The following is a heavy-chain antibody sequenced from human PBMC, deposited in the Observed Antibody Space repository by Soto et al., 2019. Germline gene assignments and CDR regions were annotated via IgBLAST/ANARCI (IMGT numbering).Heavy chain of an antibody. CDR3: AKARHSTSWYGLEADL. D-gene: IGHD6-13*01. V-gene: IGHV3-30*09. J-gene: IGHJ4*02. CDR2: ISYGGDNK. Sequence: QVQLVESGGSVFQPGRSLRLSCAVSGFIFSDYAMHWVRQAPGKGLEWVAVISYGGDNKYYADSVRGRFAISRDNLKNTLDLQMNSLNPEDTAVYHCAKARHSTSWYGLEADLWGQGTLVTVSS. CDR1: GFIFSDYA.